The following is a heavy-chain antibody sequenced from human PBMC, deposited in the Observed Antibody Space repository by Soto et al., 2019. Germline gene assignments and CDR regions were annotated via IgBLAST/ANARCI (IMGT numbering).Heavy chain of an antibody. CDR3: ARDPGYYYDSSGYYYYYGMDV. Sequence: TSETLSLTCTVSGGSVSSGSYYWSWIRQPPGKGLEWIGYIYYSGSTNYNPSLKSRVTISVDTSKNQFSLKLSSVTAADTAVYYCARDPGYYYDSSGYYYYYGMDVWGQGTTVTVSS. CDR2: IYYSGST. D-gene: IGHD3-22*01. CDR1: GGSVSSGSYY. V-gene: IGHV4-61*01. J-gene: IGHJ6*02.